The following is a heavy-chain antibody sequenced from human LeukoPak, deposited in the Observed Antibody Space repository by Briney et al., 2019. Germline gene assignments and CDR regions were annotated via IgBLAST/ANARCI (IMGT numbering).Heavy chain of an antibody. V-gene: IGHV1-46*01. J-gene: IGHJ6*02. CDR1: GYTFTSNY. CDR3: AGERVYSNYVEAYGMDV. D-gene: IGHD4-11*01. CDR2: INPSGGIT. Sequence: ASVKVSCKASGYTFTSNYMHWVRQAPGQGLEWMGIINPSGGITSYAQKFQGRVTMTRDTSTSTVYMELSSLRSEDTAVYYCAGERVYSNYVEAYGMDVWGQGTTVTVSS.